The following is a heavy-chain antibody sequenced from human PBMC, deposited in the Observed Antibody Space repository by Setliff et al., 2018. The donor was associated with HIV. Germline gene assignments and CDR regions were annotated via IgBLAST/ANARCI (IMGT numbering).Heavy chain of an antibody. D-gene: IGHD3-16*01. CDR1: GYTFTSYY. V-gene: IGHV1-46*01. Sequence: ASVKVSCKASGYTFTSYYIHWVRQAPGQGLEWMGIINPTGGSTSYAQKFQGRVTMTSDTSTSTVYMELTRLTSEDTAMYFCAGVPGGGGNWFDPWGQGTLVTVSS. CDR3: AGVPGGGGNWFDP. CDR2: INPTGGST. J-gene: IGHJ5*02.